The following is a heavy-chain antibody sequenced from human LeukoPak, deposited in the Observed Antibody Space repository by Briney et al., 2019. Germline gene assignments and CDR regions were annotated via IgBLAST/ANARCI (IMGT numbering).Heavy chain of an antibody. J-gene: IGHJ6*03. CDR2: ITITGSYI. CDR3: ARAGYSSGDMDV. Sequence: GGSLRLSCAASGFTFSSYSMNWVRQAPGKGLEWVASITITGSYIYYADSVQGRFTISRDNAKNSLYLQMNSLRAEDTAVYYCARAGYSSGDMDVWGKGTTVTVSS. V-gene: IGHV3-21*04. D-gene: IGHD6-25*01. CDR1: GFTFSSYS.